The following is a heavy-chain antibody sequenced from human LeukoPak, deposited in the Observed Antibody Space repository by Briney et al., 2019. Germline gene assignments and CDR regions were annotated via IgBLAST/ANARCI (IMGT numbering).Heavy chain of an antibody. D-gene: IGHD3-3*01. CDR3: VRGSLASGVVVYYYYYLDV. V-gene: IGHV3-48*01. CDR1: GFHYSSYT. CDR2: ISASRDIT. J-gene: IGHJ6*03. Sequence: GGSLRLSCAASGFHYSSYTMNWVRQAPGMGLEWLSYISASRDITYYADSVKGRFTISRDNAKNSLYLQMNSLRAEDTAVYYCVRGSLASGVVVYYYYYLDVWGKGTTVTVSS.